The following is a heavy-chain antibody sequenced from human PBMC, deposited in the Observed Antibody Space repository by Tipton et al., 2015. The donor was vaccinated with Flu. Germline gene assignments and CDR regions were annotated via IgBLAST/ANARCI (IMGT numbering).Heavy chain of an antibody. Sequence: TLSLTCAVYGGSFSGYYWSWIRQPPGKGLEWIGEINHSGSTNYNPSLKSRGTISVDTSKNQFSPKLSSVTAADTAVYYCARGPLLDLWGRGTLVTVSS. CDR1: GGSFSGYY. V-gene: IGHV4-34*01. CDR3: ARGPLLDL. D-gene: IGHD5/OR15-5a*01. J-gene: IGHJ2*01. CDR2: INHSGST.